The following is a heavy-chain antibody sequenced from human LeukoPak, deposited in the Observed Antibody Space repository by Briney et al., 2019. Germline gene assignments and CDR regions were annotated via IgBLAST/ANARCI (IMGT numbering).Heavy chain of an antibody. D-gene: IGHD6-13*01. CDR3: ARDVIAAAGEIFDY. CDR1: GYTFTTYG. CDR2: ISAYNGNT. J-gene: IGHJ4*02. V-gene: IGHV1-18*04. Sequence: ASVKVSCRASGYTFTTYGISWVRKGPGQGRRWMGWISAYNGNTNYAQKLQGRVTMTTDTSTSTAYMELRSLRSDDTAVYYCARDVIAAAGEIFDYWGQGTLVTVSS.